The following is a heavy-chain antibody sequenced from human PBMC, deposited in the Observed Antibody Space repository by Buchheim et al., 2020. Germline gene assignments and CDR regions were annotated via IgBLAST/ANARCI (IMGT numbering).Heavy chain of an antibody. CDR2: IYPGDSST. CDR1: GYSFTNYW. CDR3: ARARGYCSTSSCYDFDY. V-gene: IGHV5-51*01. J-gene: IGHJ4*02. D-gene: IGHD2-2*01. Sequence: VQLVQSGAEVKKPGESLKISCEASGYSFTNYWIAWVRQMPGKGLEWMAMIYPGDSSTKYSPSFQAQVTLSADKSLSTAHLQWSSLKASDTAMYFCARARGYCSTSSCYDFDYWGQGT.